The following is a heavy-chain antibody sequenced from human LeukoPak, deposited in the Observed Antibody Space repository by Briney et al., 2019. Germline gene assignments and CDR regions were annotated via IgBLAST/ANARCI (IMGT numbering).Heavy chain of an antibody. V-gene: IGHV4-59*01. CDR3: ARRDDYGDLNWFDP. CDR2: IYYSGST. J-gene: IGHJ5*02. D-gene: IGHD4-17*01. CDR1: GGSFSGYY. Sequence: SETLSLTCAVYGGSFSGYYWSWIRQPPGKGLEWIGYIYYSGSTNYNPSLKSRVTISVDTSKNQFSLKLSSVTAADTAVYYCARRDDYGDLNWFDPWGQGTLVTVSS.